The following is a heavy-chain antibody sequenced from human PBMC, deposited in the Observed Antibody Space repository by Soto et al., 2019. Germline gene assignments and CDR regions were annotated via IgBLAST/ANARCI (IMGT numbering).Heavy chain of an antibody. CDR2: IIPIFGTA. Sequence: ASVKVSCKASGGTFSSYAISWVRQAPGQGLEWMGGIIPIFGTANYAQKFQGRVTITADESTSTAHMELSSLRSEDTAVYYCARGWFGESYGMDVWGQGTTVTVSS. J-gene: IGHJ6*02. CDR3: ARGWFGESYGMDV. CDR1: GGTFSSYA. D-gene: IGHD3-10*01. V-gene: IGHV1-69*13.